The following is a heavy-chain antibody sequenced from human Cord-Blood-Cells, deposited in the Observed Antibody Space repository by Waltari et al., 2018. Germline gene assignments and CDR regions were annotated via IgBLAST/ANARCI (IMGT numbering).Heavy chain of an antibody. CDR1: GGSISSGDYY. V-gene: IGHV4-30-4*08. CDR3: ARDTGVTYYDILTGYDAFDI. J-gene: IGHJ3*02. CDR2: MYSSGTH. D-gene: IGHD3-9*01. Sequence: QVQLQESGPGLVKPSQTLSLTCTVSGGSISSGDYYWSWIRQPPGKGLGWIGYMYSSGTHYPNPSLKRRVTISGDTSKNPFSLKLSSVTAADTAVYYCARDTGVTYYDILTGYDAFDIWGQGTMVTVSS.